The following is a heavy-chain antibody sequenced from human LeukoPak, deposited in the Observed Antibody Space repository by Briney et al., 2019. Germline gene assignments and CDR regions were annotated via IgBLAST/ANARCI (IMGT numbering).Heavy chain of an antibody. CDR2: IYYSGST. Sequence: PSETLSLTCSVAGIPISASYWGWIWQPPGKGLEWIGYIYYSGSTTYNPALRSRVTMSLDTSKDQVSLTLSSVTAADTAMYFCAKVPRRDYMEVWGNGTTVTVSS. CDR1: GIPISASY. V-gene: IGHV4-59*01. J-gene: IGHJ6*03. CDR3: AKVPRRDYMEV.